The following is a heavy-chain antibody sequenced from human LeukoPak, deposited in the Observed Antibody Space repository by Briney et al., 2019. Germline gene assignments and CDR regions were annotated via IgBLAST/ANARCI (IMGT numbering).Heavy chain of an antibody. CDR3: TQGY. Sequence: PGGSLKLSCTASGFTFRDYAMNWVRQAPGKGLEWVGFFRSKTFGGTAEYAASVKGRFTISRDDSKSIAYLEMNSLKTEDTGMYYCTQGYWGQGTLVTVSS. J-gene: IGHJ4*02. CDR1: GFTFRDYA. CDR2: FRSKTFGGTA. V-gene: IGHV3-49*04.